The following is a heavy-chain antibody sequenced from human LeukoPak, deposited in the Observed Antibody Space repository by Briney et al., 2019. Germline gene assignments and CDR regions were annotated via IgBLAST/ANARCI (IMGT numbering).Heavy chain of an antibody. D-gene: IGHD3-22*01. CDR1: GGSISSGGYY. CDR2: IYHSGST. J-gene: IGHJ3*02. Sequence: TLSLTCTVSGGSISSGGYYWSWIRQPPGKGLEWIGYIYHSGSTYYNPSLKSRVTISVDRSKNQFSLKLSSVTAADTAVYYCARAPMIVVVIKGFDIWGQGTMVTVSS. V-gene: IGHV4-30-2*01. CDR3: ARAPMIVVVIKGFDI.